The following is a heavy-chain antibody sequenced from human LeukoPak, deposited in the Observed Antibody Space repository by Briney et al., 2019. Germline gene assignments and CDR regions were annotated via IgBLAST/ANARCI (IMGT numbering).Heavy chain of an antibody. J-gene: IGHJ4*02. CDR2: IKGKTDAGTI. CDR3: TTGELN. V-gene: IGHV3-15*01. CDR1: GFTFTNAW. Sequence: GGSLRLSCAASGFTFTNAWMTRVRQAPGKGLEWVGRIKGKTDAGTIDYAAPVKGRFTISRDDSKNTLYLQLSSLKTDDTAVYYCTTGELNWGQGTLVTVSS. D-gene: IGHD2-21*01.